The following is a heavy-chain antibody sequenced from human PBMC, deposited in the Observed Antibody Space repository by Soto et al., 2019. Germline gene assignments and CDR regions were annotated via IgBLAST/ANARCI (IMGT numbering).Heavy chain of an antibody. Sequence: GGFLRLSCAASGFTFSSYWMHWVRQAPGKGLVWVSRINSDGSSTSYADSVKGRFTISRHNAKNTLYLQMNSLRAEDTAVYYCARGPPYYDFWSGYYSDYYYGMDVWGQGTTVTVSS. J-gene: IGHJ6*02. CDR2: INSDGSST. CDR3: ARGPPYYDFWSGYYSDYYYGMDV. D-gene: IGHD3-3*01. CDR1: GFTFSSYW. V-gene: IGHV3-74*01.